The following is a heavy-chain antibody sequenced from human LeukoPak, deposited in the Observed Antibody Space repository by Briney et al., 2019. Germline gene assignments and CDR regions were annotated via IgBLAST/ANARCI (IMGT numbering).Heavy chain of an antibody. D-gene: IGHD5-12*01. J-gene: IGHJ4*02. Sequence: ASVKASCKASGYTFTGYYMHWVRQAPGQGLEWMGWINPNSGGTNYAQKFQGRVTMTRDTSISTAYMELSRLRSDDTAVYYCARGNRVATMHLYYFDYWGQGTLVTVSS. CDR2: INPNSGGT. CDR3: ARGNRVATMHLYYFDY. V-gene: IGHV1-2*02. CDR1: GYTFTGYY.